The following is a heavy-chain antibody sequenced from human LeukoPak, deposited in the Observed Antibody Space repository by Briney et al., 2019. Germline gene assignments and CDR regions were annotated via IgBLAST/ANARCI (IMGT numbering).Heavy chain of an antibody. CDR3: ARAGYSSSWYSVDAFDI. D-gene: IGHD6-13*01. CDR1: GYTFTSYG. J-gene: IGHJ3*02. Sequence: ASVTVSCKASGYTFTSYGISWVRQAPGQGLEWMGWISAYNGNTNYAQKLQGRVTMTTDTSTSTAYMELRSLRSDDTAVYYCARAGYSSSWYSVDAFDIWGQGTMVTVSS. CDR2: ISAYNGNT. V-gene: IGHV1-18*01.